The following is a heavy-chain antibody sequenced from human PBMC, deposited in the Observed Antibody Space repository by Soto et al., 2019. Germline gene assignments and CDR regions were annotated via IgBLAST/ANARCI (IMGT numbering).Heavy chain of an antibody. CDR2: IYHSGST. V-gene: IGHV4-30-2*01. Sequence: SETLCLTCAVSGGSISSVCYSWSWIRQPPGKGLEWIGYIYHSGSTYYNPSLKSRVTISVDRSKNQFSLKLSSVTAADTAVYYCARHPSDFWFDPWGQGTLVTVSS. J-gene: IGHJ5*02. D-gene: IGHD2-21*02. CDR1: GGSISSVCYS. CDR3: ARHPSDFWFDP.